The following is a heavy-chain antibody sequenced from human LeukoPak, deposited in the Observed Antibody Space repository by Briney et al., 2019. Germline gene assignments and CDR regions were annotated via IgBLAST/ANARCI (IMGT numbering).Heavy chain of an antibody. CDR3: ATEGSRSGFFD. J-gene: IGHJ4*02. CDR2: ISRSGSTK. Sequence: PPGGSLRLSCAASGFTFSNNEMNWVRQAPGKGLEWLSYISRSGSTKDYADSVKGRFTISRDNAKNSLFLQMNSLRVEDTAVYYCATEGSRSGFFDWGQGTLVTVSS. V-gene: IGHV3-48*03. CDR1: GFTFSNNE. D-gene: IGHD3-22*01.